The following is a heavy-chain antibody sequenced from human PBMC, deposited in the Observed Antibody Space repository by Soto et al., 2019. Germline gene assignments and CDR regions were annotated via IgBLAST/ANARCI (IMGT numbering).Heavy chain of an antibody. CDR3: ARGRGSGSYPPDDAFDI. J-gene: IGHJ3*02. CDR1: GFSFSSYG. D-gene: IGHD3-22*01. V-gene: IGHV3-33*08. CDR2: IWYDGSNK. Sequence: GGSLRLSCAASGFSFSSYGMHWVRQAPGKGLEWVAVIWYDGSNKYYADSVKGRFTISRDNYKNTLYLQMNSLRAEDTAVYYCARGRGSGSYPPDDAFDIWGQGTMVTVSS.